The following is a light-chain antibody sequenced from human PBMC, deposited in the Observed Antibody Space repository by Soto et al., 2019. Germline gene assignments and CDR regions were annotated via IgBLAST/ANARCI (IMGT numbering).Light chain of an antibody. CDR1: QSVRTSY. CDR2: GAS. V-gene: IGKV3-20*01. CDR3: QLYGDSPLLT. Sequence: EIVLTQSPGTLSLSPGERATLSCRASQSVRTSYLAWYQQKFGQAPRLLIYGASSRATGIPDRFSGSGSGTDFTLTISRLEPEDFAVYYCQLYGDSPLLTFGGGTRVEIK. J-gene: IGKJ4*01.